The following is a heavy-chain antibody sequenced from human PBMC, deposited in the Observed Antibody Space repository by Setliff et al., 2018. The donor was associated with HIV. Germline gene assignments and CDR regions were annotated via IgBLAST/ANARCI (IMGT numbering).Heavy chain of an antibody. J-gene: IGHJ5*02. CDR3: ARDFGGYCSSMSCPGLFDP. CDR1: GYTFTSYY. D-gene: IGHD2-2*01. V-gene: IGHV1-46*01. Sequence: GASVKVSCKASGYTFTSYYMHWVRQAPGQGLEWVGIINPSGGSTSYAQKFQGRVTMTRDTSISTAYMEVSRLRSEDTAVYYCARDFGGYCSSMSCPGLFDPWGQGTLVTVSS. CDR2: INPSGGST.